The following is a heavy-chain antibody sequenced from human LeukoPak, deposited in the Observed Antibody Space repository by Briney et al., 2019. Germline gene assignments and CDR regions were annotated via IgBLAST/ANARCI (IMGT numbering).Heavy chain of an antibody. CDR3: ARENYDSSAFDI. V-gene: IGHV3-20*04. CDR1: GFTFDDYG. CDR2: INWNGGST. J-gene: IGHJ3*02. D-gene: IGHD3-22*01. Sequence: GGSLRPSCAASGFTFDDYGMSWVRQAPGKGVEWVSGINWNGGSTGYADSVKGRFTISRDNAKNSLYLQMNSLRAEDTALYYCARENYDSSAFDIWGQGTMVTVSS.